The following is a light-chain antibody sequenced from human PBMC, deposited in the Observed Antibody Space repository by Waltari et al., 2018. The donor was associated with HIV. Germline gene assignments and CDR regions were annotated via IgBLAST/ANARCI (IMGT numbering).Light chain of an antibody. V-gene: IGKV1-33*01. CDR3: QQYHDLPLT. J-gene: IGKJ4*01. CDR1: QDITTY. CDR2: DTS. Sequence: DIQMTQSPSSLSASVGDRVTITCRASQDITTYLNWYQHKPGKAPKLLINDTSNLETGVPLRFSGSGSGTHFIFTISSLQSEDIATYYCQQYHDLPLTFGGGTKVEIK.